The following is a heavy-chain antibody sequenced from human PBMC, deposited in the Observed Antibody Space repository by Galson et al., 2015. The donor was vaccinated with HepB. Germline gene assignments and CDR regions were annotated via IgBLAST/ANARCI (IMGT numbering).Heavy chain of an antibody. V-gene: IGHV1-18*04. CDR1: GYTFTDFG. CDR3: ARGYYYDTSGPKADFQH. CDR2: ISTYNGNS. Sequence: SVKVSCKASGYTFTDFGISWVRQAPGPGLEWMGWISTYNGNSNYAQKFQGRVTMTTDTSTSTAYMELRSLTSDDTAVYYCARGYYYDTSGPKADFQHWGQGTLVTVSS. D-gene: IGHD3-22*01. J-gene: IGHJ1*01.